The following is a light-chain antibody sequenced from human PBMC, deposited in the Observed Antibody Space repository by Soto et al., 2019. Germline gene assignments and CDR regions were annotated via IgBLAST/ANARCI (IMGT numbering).Light chain of an antibody. Sequence: EIVMTQSPATLSVSPGERATLSCRASQSVSSNLAWYQQKPGQAPRLLIYGASTRATGIPARFSGSGSGTDFTLTISSLQSEDFAVYYCQQYNNWTPWTFGQGTKLEIK. CDR2: GAS. CDR1: QSVSSN. V-gene: IGKV3-15*01. CDR3: QQYNNWTPWT. J-gene: IGKJ2*02.